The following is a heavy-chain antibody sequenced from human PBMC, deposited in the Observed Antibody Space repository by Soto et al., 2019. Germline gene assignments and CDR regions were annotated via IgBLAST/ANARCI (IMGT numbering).Heavy chain of an antibody. CDR1: GFTFIAYS. J-gene: IGHJ5*02. CDR3: ARDPTSCSGGRCNSVGWFDP. V-gene: IGHV3-30-3*01. D-gene: IGHD2-15*01. CDR2: ISFDGGEK. Sequence: QVQLVESGGGVVQPGRSLRLSCAASGFTFIAYSMHWVRQAPGKGLEWLAVISFDGGEKHYADSVKGRCTISRDNSNNTTDLQVNSLRDDDTAIYYGARDPTSCSGGRCNSVGWFDPWGQGTLVIVSS.